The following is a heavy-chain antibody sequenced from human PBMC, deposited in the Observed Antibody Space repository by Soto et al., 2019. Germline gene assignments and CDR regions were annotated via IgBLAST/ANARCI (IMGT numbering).Heavy chain of an antibody. D-gene: IGHD2-21*02. CDR1: GFTFSNSE. CDR2: INYSGSNI. CDR3: ASEALCGADCYFFEY. J-gene: IGHJ4*02. V-gene: IGHV3-48*03. Sequence: GGSLRLSCAASGFTFSNSEMFWVRQAPGKGLDWVSKINYSGSNIYYSKSVKGRFTISRDNAKNSLSLQMNSLTDEDTAIYYCASEALCGADCYFFEYWGPGT.